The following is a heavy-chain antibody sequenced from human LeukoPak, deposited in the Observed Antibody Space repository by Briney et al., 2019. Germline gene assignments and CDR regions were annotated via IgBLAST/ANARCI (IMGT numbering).Heavy chain of an antibody. J-gene: IGHJ5*02. CDR1: GYTFTSYY. CDR3: ARSQGGNTLWFDP. CDR2: INTSGGST. V-gene: IGHV1-46*01. D-gene: IGHD4-23*01. Sequence: ASVKVSCKASGYTFTSYYMHWVRQAPGQGLEWMGIINTSGGSTTYAQKFQGRVSMTRDTSTSTVYLEVSSLSSEDTAVYYCARSQGGNTLWFDPWGQGTLVTVSS.